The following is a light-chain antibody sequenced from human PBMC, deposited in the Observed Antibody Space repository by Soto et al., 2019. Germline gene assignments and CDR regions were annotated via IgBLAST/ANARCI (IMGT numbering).Light chain of an antibody. J-gene: IGKJ4*01. CDR1: QTLYNN. CDR2: GAS. Sequence: EIVMTQSPATLSVSPGERATLSCRASQTLYNNLAWYQQKLGQAPRRLIYGASARATDIPARFSGSGSGTEFTLTISGLQSEDFAIYYCQQYNDWPLTFGGGTKVEIK. V-gene: IGKV3-15*01. CDR3: QQYNDWPLT.